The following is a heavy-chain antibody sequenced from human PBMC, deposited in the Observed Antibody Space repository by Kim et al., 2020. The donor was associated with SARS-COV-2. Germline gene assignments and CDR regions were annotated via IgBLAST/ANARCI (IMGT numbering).Heavy chain of an antibody. V-gene: IGHV1-24*01. Sequence: ASVKVSCKVSGYTLTELSMHWVRQAPGKGLEWMGGFDPEDGETIYAQKFQGRVTMTEDTSTDTAYMELSSLRSEDTAVYYCATNNGVKGITMIVGGFGYYYGMDVWGQGTTVTVSS. J-gene: IGHJ6*02. CDR2: FDPEDGET. CDR1: GYTLTELS. D-gene: IGHD3-22*01. CDR3: ATNNGVKGITMIVGGFGYYYGMDV.